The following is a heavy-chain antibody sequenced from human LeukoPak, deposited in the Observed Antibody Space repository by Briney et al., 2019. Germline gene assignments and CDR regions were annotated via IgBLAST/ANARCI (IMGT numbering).Heavy chain of an antibody. Sequence: PGGSLRLSCVASGFTFSSYWMHWVRQDPRKELVWVSRINGDGRNINYADSVKGRFAISRDKSKNTVFLQMNSLRVEDTAVYYCAGGRIAPADLDYWGQGTLVTVSS. V-gene: IGHV3-74*01. CDR1: GFTFSSYW. J-gene: IGHJ4*02. D-gene: IGHD6-13*01. CDR3: AGGRIAPADLDY. CDR2: INGDGRNI.